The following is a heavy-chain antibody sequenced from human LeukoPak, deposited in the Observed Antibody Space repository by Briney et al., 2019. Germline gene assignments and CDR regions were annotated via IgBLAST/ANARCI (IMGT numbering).Heavy chain of an antibody. CDR3: AKEGYNWNDGPPGYFDY. J-gene: IGHJ4*02. D-gene: IGHD1-20*01. V-gene: IGHV3-23*01. CDR2: ISGSGGST. Sequence: GGSLRLSCAASGFTFSSYAMTWVRQAPGKGLEWVSGISGSGGSTYYADSVKGRFTISRDNSKNTLYLQMNSLRAEDTAVYYCAKEGYNWNDGPPGYFDYWGQGTLVTVSS. CDR1: GFTFSSYA.